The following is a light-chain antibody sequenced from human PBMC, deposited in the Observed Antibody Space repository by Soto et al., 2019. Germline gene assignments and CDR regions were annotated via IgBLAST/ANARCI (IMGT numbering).Light chain of an antibody. CDR2: DVS. V-gene: IGLV2-14*01. J-gene: IGLJ1*01. CDR1: STDVGGYTY. Sequence: QSALTQPASVSGSPGQSITFSCTGTSTDVGGYTYVSWYQQHPGKAPKLMMYDVSNRPSGVSNRFSGSKSGHTASLTIPGLQADDEADYYCSSYTSSSTPYVFGTGTKVTVL. CDR3: SSYTSSSTPYV.